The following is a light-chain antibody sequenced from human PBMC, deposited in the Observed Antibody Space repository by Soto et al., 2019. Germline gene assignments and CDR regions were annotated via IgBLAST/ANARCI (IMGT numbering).Light chain of an antibody. Sequence: QLVLTQSPSASASLGASVKLTCTLSSGHSSYAIAWHQQQPEKGPRYLMKLNSDGSHSKRDGIPDRFSGSSSGAERYLTISSLQSEDEADYYCQTWGTGGVVFGGGTKLTAL. CDR1: SGHSSYA. CDR3: QTWGTGGVV. V-gene: IGLV4-69*01. CDR2: LNSDGSH. J-gene: IGLJ2*01.